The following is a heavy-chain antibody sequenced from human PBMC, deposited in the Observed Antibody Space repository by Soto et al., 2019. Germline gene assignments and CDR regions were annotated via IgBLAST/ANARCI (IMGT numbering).Heavy chain of an antibody. CDR1: GGSISSYY. CDR2: IYYSGST. Sequence: SETLSLTCTVSGGSISSYYWSWIRQPPGKGLEWIGYIYYSGSTNYNPSLKSRVTISVDTSKNQFSLKLSSVTAADTAVYYCARRGDYYDSYYYGMDVWGQGTTVTVSS. V-gene: IGHV4-59*12. D-gene: IGHD3-22*01. J-gene: IGHJ6*02. CDR3: ARRGDYYDSYYYGMDV.